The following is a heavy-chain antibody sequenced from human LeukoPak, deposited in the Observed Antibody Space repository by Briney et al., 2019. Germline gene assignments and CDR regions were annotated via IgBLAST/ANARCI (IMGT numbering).Heavy chain of an antibody. CDR1: GFTFSDYY. Sequence: GGSLRLSCAASGFTFSDYYMSWIRQAPGKGLEWVSYISSSGSTIYYADSVKGRFTVSRDNSKNTLYLQMNSLRVEDAAVYYCAKEGDLVGVTYYFDYWGQGTLVTVSS. J-gene: IGHJ4*02. CDR2: ISSSGSTI. D-gene: IGHD1-26*01. V-gene: IGHV3-11*04. CDR3: AKEGDLVGVTYYFDY.